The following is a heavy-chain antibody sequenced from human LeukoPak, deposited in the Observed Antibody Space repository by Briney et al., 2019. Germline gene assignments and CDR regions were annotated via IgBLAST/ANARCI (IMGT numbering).Heavy chain of an antibody. CDR1: GFTFSSYE. Sequence: GGSLRLSCAASGFTFSSYEMNWVRQAPGKGLEWISYISSSGSTIYYADSVKGRFTISRDNAKNTLYLQMNSLRAEDTAVYYCARGRSYGSGIYYGMDVWGQGTTVTVSS. CDR2: ISSSGSTI. D-gene: IGHD3-10*01. J-gene: IGHJ6*02. CDR3: ARGRSYGSGIYYGMDV. V-gene: IGHV3-48*03.